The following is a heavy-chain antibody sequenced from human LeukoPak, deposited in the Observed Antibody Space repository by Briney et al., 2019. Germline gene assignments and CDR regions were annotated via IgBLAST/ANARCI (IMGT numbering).Heavy chain of an antibody. Sequence: GESLKISCQVSGYIFTHYWIGWVRQMPGNGLESMGIIYPADSDTTYSPSFQGQVTISADKSINTVYLQWSHLKASDTAMYYCARQSRDGSKTRGYYFDFWGQGTLVTVSS. J-gene: IGHJ4*02. CDR1: GYIFTHYW. CDR3: ARQSRDGSKTRGYYFDF. CDR2: IYPADSDT. V-gene: IGHV5-51*01. D-gene: IGHD3-10*01.